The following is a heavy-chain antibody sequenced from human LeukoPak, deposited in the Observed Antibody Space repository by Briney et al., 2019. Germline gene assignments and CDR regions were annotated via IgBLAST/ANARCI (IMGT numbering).Heavy chain of an antibody. CDR1: GYTFTGYY. Sequence: ASVKVSCKASGYTFTGYYMHWVRQAPGQGLEWMGWINPNSGGTNYAQKFQGRVTMTRDTSISTAYMELSRLRSDDTAVYYCARSWGLTYYYDSSGYFDAFDIWGQGTMVTVS. V-gene: IGHV1-2*02. CDR2: INPNSGGT. CDR3: ARSWGLTYYYDSSGYFDAFDI. J-gene: IGHJ3*02. D-gene: IGHD3-22*01.